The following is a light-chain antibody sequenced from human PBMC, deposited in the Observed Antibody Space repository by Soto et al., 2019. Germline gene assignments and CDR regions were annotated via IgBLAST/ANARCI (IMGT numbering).Light chain of an antibody. CDR3: QQFNSYPIS. CDR2: DVS. Sequence: AIQLTQSPSSLSASVGDRVTITCRASQGIRGALAWYQQKPGKPPKLLISDVSSLQSGVPSRFSGSGSWTDFTLTISSLQAEDVATAYCQQFNSYPISFGQGTRLLIK. CDR1: QGIRGA. V-gene: IGKV1-13*02. J-gene: IGKJ5*01.